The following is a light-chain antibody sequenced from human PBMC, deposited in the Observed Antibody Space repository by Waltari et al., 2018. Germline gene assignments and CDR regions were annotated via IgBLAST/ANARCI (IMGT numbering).Light chain of an antibody. CDR3: QSYDSSLSAWV. CDR1: SSNIRAGYD. V-gene: IGLV1-40*01. CDR2: GNS. Sequence: QSVLTQPPSVSGAPGQRVTISCPGSSSNIRAGYDVHWYQQLPGTAPKLLIYGNSNRPSGVPDRFSGSKSGTSASLAITGLQAEDEADYYCQSYDSSLSAWVFGGGTKLTVL. J-gene: IGLJ3*02.